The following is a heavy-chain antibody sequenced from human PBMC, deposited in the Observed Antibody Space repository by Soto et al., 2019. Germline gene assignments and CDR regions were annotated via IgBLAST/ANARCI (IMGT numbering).Heavy chain of an antibody. CDR1: GFPFSRFA. J-gene: IGHJ4*02. CDR2: ISFNGGDT. D-gene: IGHD4-4*01. CDR3: VKDGAVTFSGWFFDY. Sequence: PGGSLRLSCSASGFPFSRFAIRWVRQAPGKGLVYVSGISFNGGDTYHADSVKGRFSISRDNSKNTVYLQMSSLRAEDTAVYYCVKDGAVTFSGWFFDYWGQGTPVTVSS. V-gene: IGHV3-64D*06.